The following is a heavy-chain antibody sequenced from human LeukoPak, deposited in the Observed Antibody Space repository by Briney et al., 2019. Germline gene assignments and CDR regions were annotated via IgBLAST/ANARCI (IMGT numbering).Heavy chain of an antibody. CDR2: IYWDDDK. D-gene: IGHD3-9*01. V-gene: IGHV2-5*02. CDR3: AHTGSDWFLYYFDY. J-gene: IGHJ4*02. CDR1: GFSLSTSGVG. Sequence: SGPTPVNPTQTLTLTCTFSGFSLSTSGVGVGWIRQSPGKALEWLALIYWDDDKRYSPSLKSRLTITKDTSKNQVVLTMTNMDPVDTATYYCAHTGSDWFLYYFDYWGQGTLVTVSS.